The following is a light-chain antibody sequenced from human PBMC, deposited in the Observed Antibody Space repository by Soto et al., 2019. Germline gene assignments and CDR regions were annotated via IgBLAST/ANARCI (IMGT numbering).Light chain of an antibody. J-gene: IGLJ3*02. CDR1: SSDIGASNY. Sequence: QYALTQPASVSGSPGQSITVSCPGTSSDIGASNYVSWYQQHPGKAPKLIISEVSTRPSGVSNRFSGSKSGSTASLTISGLHAEDEADYYCTSYTPSTPWVFGGGTKLTVL. V-gene: IGLV2-14*01. CDR2: EVS. CDR3: TSYTPSTPWV.